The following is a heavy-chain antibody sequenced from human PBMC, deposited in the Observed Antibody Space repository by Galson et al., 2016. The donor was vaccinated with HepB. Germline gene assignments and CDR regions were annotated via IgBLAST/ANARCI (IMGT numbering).Heavy chain of an antibody. CDR2: ISYDGSNK. CDR1: GFTFSSSP. Sequence: SLRLSCAASGFTFSSSPMHWVRQAPGKGLEWVAFISYDGSNKYYSDSVKGRFTVSRDNSERTLFLEMNSLRAEDTAAYYWSKGGYFDTTGYFDYWGQGTLVTVSS. V-gene: IGHV3-30*18. D-gene: IGHD3-9*01. J-gene: IGHJ4*02. CDR3: SKGGYFDTTGYFDY.